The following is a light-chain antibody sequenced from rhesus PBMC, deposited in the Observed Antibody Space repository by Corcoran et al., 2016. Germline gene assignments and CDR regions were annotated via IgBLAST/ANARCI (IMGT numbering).Light chain of an antibody. CDR2: KAS. CDR3: LQYSSSPFT. CDR1: QSISSW. Sequence: DIQMTQSPSSLSASVGDTVTITCRASQSISSWLDWYQQKPGKAPKLLIYKASSLQRGVPSRFSGSGSWTDFTLTISSLQPEDFATYYCLQYSSSPFTFGPGTKLDIK. J-gene: IGKJ3*01. V-gene: IGKV1-22*01.